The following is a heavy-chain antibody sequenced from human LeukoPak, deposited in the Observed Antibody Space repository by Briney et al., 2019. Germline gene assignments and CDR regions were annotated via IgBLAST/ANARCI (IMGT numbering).Heavy chain of an antibody. Sequence: GGSLRLSCAASGFSFSSYAMTWVRQAPGKGLQWVPAVSGSGAHTYYADSVKGRFTISRDNSRDTLYLQMNSLRAEDTAIYICAKDVGTYPYFLDVWGKGTTVIVSS. V-gene: IGHV3-23*01. D-gene: IGHD1-26*01. J-gene: IGHJ6*03. CDR3: AKDVGTYPYFLDV. CDR1: GFSFSSYA. CDR2: VSGSGAHT.